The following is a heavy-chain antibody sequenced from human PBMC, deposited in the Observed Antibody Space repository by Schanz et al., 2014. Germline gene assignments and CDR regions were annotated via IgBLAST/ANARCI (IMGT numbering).Heavy chain of an antibody. CDR2: IWYDGNNK. V-gene: IGHV3-33*08. J-gene: IGHJ6*03. Sequence: VQLVESGGGMVQPGGSLRLSCAASGFTFSDHYMDWVRQAPGKGLEWVAIIWYDGNNKKYADSVKGRFTISRDNFKNTLFLQMNSLRAEDTAAYYCARGGSSGYDFSIYYMDVWGKGTTVTVSS. CDR3: ARGGSSGYDFSIYYMDV. D-gene: IGHD5-12*01. CDR1: GFTFSDHY.